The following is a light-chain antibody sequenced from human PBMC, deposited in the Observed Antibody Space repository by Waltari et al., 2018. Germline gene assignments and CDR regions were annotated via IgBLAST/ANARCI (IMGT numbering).Light chain of an antibody. V-gene: IGLV2-23*01. CDR3: CSYTGSSTSYG. J-gene: IGLJ1*01. Sequence: QSALSQPASVSGSPGQSLTITCTGASTDLASHHLVAWYQHHPNRAPKLIIYEAPKRPSGSSHRFSGAKSGATASLRISGLQADDEADYYCCSYTGSSTSYGCGGGTKVTVL. CDR2: EAP. CDR1: STDLASHHL.